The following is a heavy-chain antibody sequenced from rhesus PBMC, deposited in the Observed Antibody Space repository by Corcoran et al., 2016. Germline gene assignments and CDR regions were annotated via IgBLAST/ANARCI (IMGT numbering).Heavy chain of an antibody. V-gene: IGHV4-80*01. CDR1: GGSFRSYW. CDR2: INGYSVAT. CDR3: TSPIRYRFDV. Sequence: QVHLQESGPGLVKPSETLSLTCAVSGGSFRSYWWNWIRQPPGMGLEWIGEINGYSVATHSTPSLQSRATIPIDASKNQVSLKLTSVTAADTAVYYCTSPIRYRFDVWGPGVLVSVSS. D-gene: IGHD3-9*01. J-gene: IGHJ5-1*01.